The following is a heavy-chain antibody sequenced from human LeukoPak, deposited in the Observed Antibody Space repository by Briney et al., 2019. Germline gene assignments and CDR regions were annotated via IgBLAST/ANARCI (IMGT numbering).Heavy chain of an antibody. D-gene: IGHD3-16*02. J-gene: IGHJ4*02. V-gene: IGHV3-21*01. Sequence: GGSLRLSCAASGFTFSSYSMNWVRQAPGKGLEWVSSISSSSSYIYYADSVKGRFTISRDNAKNSLYLQMNSLRAEDTAVYYCARDEFGGVIAQFDYWGQGTLVTVSS. CDR2: ISSSSSYI. CDR1: GFTFSSYS. CDR3: ARDEFGGVIAQFDY.